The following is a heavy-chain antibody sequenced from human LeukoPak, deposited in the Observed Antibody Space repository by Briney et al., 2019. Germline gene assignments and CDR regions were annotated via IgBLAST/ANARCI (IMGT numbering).Heavy chain of an antibody. J-gene: IGHJ5*02. D-gene: IGHD3-16*01. V-gene: IGHV4-61*01. Sequence: SETLSLTCTVSAGSFSSGSYYWSWIRQPPGKGLEWIGYIYYSGSTNYNPSLKSRVTILVDTAKNQFSLKLRSVTTADTAVYYCARALLRPWFDPWGQGTLVTVSS. CDR2: IYYSGST. CDR3: ARALLRPWFDP. CDR1: AGSFSSGSYY.